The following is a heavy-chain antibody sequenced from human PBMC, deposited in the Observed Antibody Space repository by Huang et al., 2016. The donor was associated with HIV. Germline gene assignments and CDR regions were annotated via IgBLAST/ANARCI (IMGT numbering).Heavy chain of an antibody. V-gene: IGHV3-53*01. CDR1: ELSVSGNY. D-gene: IGHD3-3*01. Sequence: EVQVVESGGGLTQPGGSLRLSCVGSELSVSGNYMTWVRQAPGKGLEWIALFYNGEYTFSAASVKGRFTISRDNSRNTVFLQMNSLRAEDTAVYYCATFTIFGVDKGVWGQGTTVTVSS. CDR3: ATFTIFGVDKGV. CDR2: FYNGEYT. J-gene: IGHJ6*02.